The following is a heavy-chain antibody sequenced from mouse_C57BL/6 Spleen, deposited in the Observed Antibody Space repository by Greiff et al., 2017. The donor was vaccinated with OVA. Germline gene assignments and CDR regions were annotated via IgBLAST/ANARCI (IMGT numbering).Heavy chain of an antibody. Sequence: EVMLVESGAELVRPGASVKLSCTASGFNIKDDYMHWVKQRPEQGLEWIGWIDPENGDTEYASKFQGKATITADTSSNTAYLQLSSLTSEDTAVYYCTDDGYLAWFAYWGQGTLVTVSA. V-gene: IGHV14-4*01. CDR3: TDDGYLAWFAY. CDR1: GFNIKDDY. J-gene: IGHJ3*01. CDR2: IDPENGDT. D-gene: IGHD2-3*01.